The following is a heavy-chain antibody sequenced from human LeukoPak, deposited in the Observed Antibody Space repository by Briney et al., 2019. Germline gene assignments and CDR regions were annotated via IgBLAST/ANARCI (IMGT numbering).Heavy chain of an antibody. D-gene: IGHD3-3*01. CDR2: IIPIFGTA. V-gene: IGHV1-69*13. CDR3: ARETQSNYDFWSAPLGYFDY. J-gene: IGHJ4*02. CDR1: GGTFSSYA. Sequence: ASVKVSCKASGGTFSSYAISWVRQAPGQGLEWMGGIIPIFGTANYAQKFQGRVTNTADESTSTAYMELSSLRSEDTAVYYCARETQSNYDFWSAPLGYFDYWGQGTLVTVSS.